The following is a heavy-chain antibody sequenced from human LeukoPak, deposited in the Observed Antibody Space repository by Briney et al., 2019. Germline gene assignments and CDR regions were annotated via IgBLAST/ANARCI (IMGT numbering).Heavy chain of an antibody. CDR3: ARGGHMVRGVIRGPSDY. J-gene: IGHJ4*02. Sequence: GGSLRLSCAASGFTFSSYAMHWVRQAPGKGLEWVAVISYDGSNKYYADSVKGRFTISRDNSKNTLYLQMNSLRAEDTAVYYCARGGHMVRGVIRGPSDYWGQGTLVTVSS. D-gene: IGHD3-10*01. CDR1: GFTFSSYA. V-gene: IGHV3-30-3*01. CDR2: ISYDGSNK.